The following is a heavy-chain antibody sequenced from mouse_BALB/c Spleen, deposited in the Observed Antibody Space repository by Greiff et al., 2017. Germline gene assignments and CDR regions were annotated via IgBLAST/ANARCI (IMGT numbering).Heavy chain of an antibody. Sequence: DVMLVESGGGLVKPGGSLKLSCAASGFTFSDYYMYWVRQTPEKRLEWVATISDGGSYTYYPDSVKGRFTLSRDNARNILYLQMSSLRSEDTAMYSCAREITTVRPPFDYWGQGTTLTVSS. CDR3: AREITTVRPPFDY. D-gene: IGHD1-1*01. CDR2: ISDGGSYT. CDR1: GFTFSDYY. V-gene: IGHV5-4*02. J-gene: IGHJ2*01.